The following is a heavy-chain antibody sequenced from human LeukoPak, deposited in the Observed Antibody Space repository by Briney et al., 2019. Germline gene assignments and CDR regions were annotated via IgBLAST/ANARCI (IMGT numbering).Heavy chain of an antibody. D-gene: IGHD6-13*01. V-gene: IGHV4-59*01. CDR2: IYYSGST. CDR1: GGSISSYY. J-gene: IGHJ5*02. Sequence: SETLSLTCTVSGGSISSYYWSWIRQPPGKGLEWIGYIYYSGSTSYNPSLKSRVTISVDTSKNQFSLKLSSVTAADTAVYYCARLAAGIDPWGQGTLVTVSS. CDR3: ARLAAGIDP.